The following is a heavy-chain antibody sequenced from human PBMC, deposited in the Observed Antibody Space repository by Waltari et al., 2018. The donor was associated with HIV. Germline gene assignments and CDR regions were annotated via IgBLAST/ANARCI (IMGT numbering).Heavy chain of an antibody. J-gene: IGHJ4*02. CDR2: INPISGGT. CDR3: TRIPKVGVYFDY. Sequence: QVQLVQSGAEVKKPGASVKVSCKASGYTFTGYYIHWVRQAPGQGLEWMGRINPISGGTDYAQKFQGRVTKTRDTSISTAYMELRRLRSDDTAVYFYTRIPKVGVYFDYWGQGTLVTVSS. CDR1: GYTFTGYY. D-gene: IGHD2-8*01. V-gene: IGHV1-2*06.